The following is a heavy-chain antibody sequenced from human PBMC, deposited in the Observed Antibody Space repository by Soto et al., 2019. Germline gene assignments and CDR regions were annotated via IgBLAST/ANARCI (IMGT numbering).Heavy chain of an antibody. CDR1: SDSISSYY. CDR3: ARAVRDPLYFLDY. Sequence: QVQLQESGPGLVRPSETLSLTCTVSSDSISSYYWIWIRQSPGKGLEWIGYTDYSGNTNYNPSLNSRVTISRDTSKNQFSLRLSPVTAAHTAVYYCARAVRDPLYFLDYLGQATLVTLSS. D-gene: IGHD6-19*01. V-gene: IGHV4-59*08. CDR2: TDYSGNT. J-gene: IGHJ4*02.